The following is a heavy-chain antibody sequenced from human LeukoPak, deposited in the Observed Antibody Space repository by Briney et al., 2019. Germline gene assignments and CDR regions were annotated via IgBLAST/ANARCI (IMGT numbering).Heavy chain of an antibody. CDR1: GFTFSSYA. V-gene: IGHV3-21*01. Sequence: GGSLRLSCAASGFTFSSYAMSWVRQAPGKGLEWVSSISSSSSYIYYADSVKGRFSISRDNAKNSLYLQMNSLRAEDTAVYYCARDSLYYYYYGMDVWGQGTTVTVSS. CDR2: ISSSSSYI. CDR3: ARDSLYYYYYGMDV. J-gene: IGHJ6*02.